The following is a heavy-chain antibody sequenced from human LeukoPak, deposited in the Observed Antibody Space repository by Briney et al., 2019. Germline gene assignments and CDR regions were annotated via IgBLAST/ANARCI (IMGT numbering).Heavy chain of an antibody. CDR1: GFTFSSYW. J-gene: IGHJ4*02. CDR2: IKRDGSEK. CDR3: ARGAPIYDFWSGSLLYYFDY. Sequence: PGGSLRLSCAASGFTFSSYWMSWVRQAPGKGLEWVANIKRDGSEKYYVDSVKGRFTISRDNAKNSLYLQMNSLRAEDTAVYYCARGAPIYDFWSGSLLYYFDYWGQGTLVTVSS. V-gene: IGHV3-7*01. D-gene: IGHD3-3*01.